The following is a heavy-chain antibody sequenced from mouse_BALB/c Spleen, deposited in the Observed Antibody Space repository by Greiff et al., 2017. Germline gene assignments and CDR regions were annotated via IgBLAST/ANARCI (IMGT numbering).Heavy chain of an antibody. J-gene: IGHJ2*01. CDR3: ARGIHYYGFDY. V-gene: IGHV1-54*03. CDR1: GYAFTNYL. D-gene: IGHD1-2*01. Sequence: VKLMESGAELVRPGTSVKVSCKASGYAFTNYLIEWVKQRPGQGLEWIGVINPGSGGTNYNEKFKGKATLTADKSSSTAYMQLSSLTSDDSAVYFCARGIHYYGFDYWGQGTTLTVSS. CDR2: INPGSGGT.